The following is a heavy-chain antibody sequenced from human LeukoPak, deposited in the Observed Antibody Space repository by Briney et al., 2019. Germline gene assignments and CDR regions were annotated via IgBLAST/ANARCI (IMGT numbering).Heavy chain of an antibody. D-gene: IGHD3-10*01. CDR1: GFIFEDYA. Sequence: GGSLRLSCEASGFIFEDYAMHWVRQAPGKGLEWASAISWNSGSIGYADSVKGRFTISRDNAKNSLYLQMNSLRAEDTALYYCAKTRYSGSGSYYLPLDYWGQGTLVTVSS. V-gene: IGHV3-9*01. CDR3: AKTRYSGSGSYYLPLDY. CDR2: ISWNSGSI. J-gene: IGHJ4*02.